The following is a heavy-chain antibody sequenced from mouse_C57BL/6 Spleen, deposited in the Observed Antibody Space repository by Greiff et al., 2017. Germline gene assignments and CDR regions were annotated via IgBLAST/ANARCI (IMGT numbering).Heavy chain of an antibody. CDR3: ALYGDWYFDV. CDR1: GYTFTSYW. V-gene: IGHV1-64*01. J-gene: IGHJ1*03. Sequence: QVQLQQPGAELVKPGASVKLSCKASGYTFTSYWMHWVKQRPGQGLEWIGMIHPNSGSTNYNEKFKSKATLTVDKSSSTAYMQLSSLTSEDSAVYYCALYGDWYFDVWGTGTTVTVSS. D-gene: IGHD1-1*01. CDR2: IHPNSGST.